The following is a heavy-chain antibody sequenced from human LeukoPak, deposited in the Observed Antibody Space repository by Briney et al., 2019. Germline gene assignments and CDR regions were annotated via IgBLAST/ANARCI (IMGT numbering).Heavy chain of an antibody. CDR2: IWYDGSNK. J-gene: IGHJ4*02. V-gene: IGHV3-33*01. D-gene: IGHD6-13*01. CDR3: ARDRIAAAAYFDY. Sequence: GGSLRLSCAASGFTFSSYGVHWVRQAPGKGLEWVAVIWYDGSNKYYADSVKGRFTISRDNSKNTLYLQMNSLRVEDTAVYYCARDRIAAAAYFDYWGQGTLVTVSS. CDR1: GFTFSSYG.